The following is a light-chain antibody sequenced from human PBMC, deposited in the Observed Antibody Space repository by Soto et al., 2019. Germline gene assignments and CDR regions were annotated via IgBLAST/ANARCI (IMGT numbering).Light chain of an antibody. CDR3: QQYNNWS. V-gene: IGKV3D-15*01. J-gene: IGKJ5*01. CDR2: GAS. Sequence: IVLTQSPATLSVYPGERATLSCRASQSVSSNLAWHQQRPGQAPRLLIYGASTRATGVPARFSGSGSGTEFTLTISSLQSEDFAVYYCQQYNNWSFGQGTRLEIK. CDR1: QSVSSN.